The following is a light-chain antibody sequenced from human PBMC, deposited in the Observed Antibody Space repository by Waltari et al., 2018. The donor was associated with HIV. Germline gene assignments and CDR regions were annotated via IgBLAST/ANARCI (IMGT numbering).Light chain of an antibody. J-gene: IGKJ2*01. CDR1: QSISTY. CDR3: QQSYSTPPYT. CDR2: AAS. V-gene: IGKV1-39*01. Sequence: IQMTHSPSSLSASVGDRVTITCRASQSISTYLNWYQQRPGKAPKFLIYAASSLQSGVPSRFSGSGSGTHFTLTISNLQPEDFATYFCQQSYSTPPYTFGQGTKLEIK.